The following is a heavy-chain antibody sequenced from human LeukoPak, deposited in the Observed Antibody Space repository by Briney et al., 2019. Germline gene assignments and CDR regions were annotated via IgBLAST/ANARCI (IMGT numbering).Heavy chain of an antibody. CDR1: GFTFSIYW. CDR2: IKQDGSEK. Sequence: GGSLRLSCAVSGFTFSIYWMSWVRQAPGKGLEWVANIKQDGSEKYYVDSVKGRFTISRDNAKNSLYLQMNSLRAEDTAVYYCARESLPLLWFGELLTYYYYYMDVWGKGTTVTISS. CDR3: ARESLPLLWFGELLTYYYYYMDV. V-gene: IGHV3-7*01. J-gene: IGHJ6*03. D-gene: IGHD3-10*01.